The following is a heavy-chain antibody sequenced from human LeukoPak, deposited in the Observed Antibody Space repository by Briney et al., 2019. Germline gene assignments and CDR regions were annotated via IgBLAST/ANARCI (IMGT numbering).Heavy chain of an antibody. Sequence: ASVKVSCKASGGTFSSYAISWVRQAPGQGLEWTGGIIPIFGTANYAQKFQGRVTITADESTSTAYMELSSLRSEDTAVYYCARGAVTTSFGIDPWGQGTLVTVSS. V-gene: IGHV1-69*01. J-gene: IGHJ5*02. D-gene: IGHD4-17*01. CDR1: GGTFSSYA. CDR2: IIPIFGTA. CDR3: ARGAVTTSFGIDP.